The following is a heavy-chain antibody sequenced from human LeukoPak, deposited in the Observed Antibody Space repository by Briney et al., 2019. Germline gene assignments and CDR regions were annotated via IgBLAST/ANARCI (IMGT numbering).Heavy chain of an antibody. CDR3: AKEGRSLQTY. J-gene: IGHJ4*02. Sequence: GGSLRLSCAASGFTFSSNWMSWVRLAPGKGLEWVANIKEDGTETYYVDSVKGRFTISRDNAKNSLYLQMNSLRVEDTAVYYCAKEGRSLQTYWGQGTLVTVSS. V-gene: IGHV3-7*03. D-gene: IGHD5-24*01. CDR1: GFTFSSNW. CDR2: IKEDGTET.